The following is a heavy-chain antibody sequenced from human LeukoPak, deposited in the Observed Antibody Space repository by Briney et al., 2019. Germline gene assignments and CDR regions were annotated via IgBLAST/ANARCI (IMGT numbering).Heavy chain of an antibody. V-gene: IGHV1-8*03. CDR2: MNPNSGNT. J-gene: IGHJ6*03. D-gene: IGHD3-10*01. Sequence: GASVKVSCKASGYTFTSYDINWVRQATGQGLEWMGWMNPNSGNTGYAQKFQGRVTITRNTSISTAYMELSSLRSEDTAVYYCARGTPPLLLWFGELLSRTRTGYYYYYMDVWGKGTTVTVSS. CDR1: GYTFTSYD. CDR3: ARGTPPLLLWFGELLSRTRTGYYYYYMDV.